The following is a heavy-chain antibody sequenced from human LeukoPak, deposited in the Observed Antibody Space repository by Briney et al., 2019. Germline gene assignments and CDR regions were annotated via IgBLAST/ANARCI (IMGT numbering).Heavy chain of an antibody. D-gene: IGHD6-6*01. CDR3: AGAVPASIATYYFDY. CDR1: GGYISSHY. J-gene: IGHJ4*02. Sequence: SETLSLTCTVSGGYISSHYWSWIRQPAGKGLEWIGRIYTSESTNYNPSLKSRVTMSLDTSKNQFSLKLSSVTAADTAVYSCAGAVPASIATYYFDYWGQGTLVTVSS. V-gene: IGHV4-4*07. CDR2: IYTSEST.